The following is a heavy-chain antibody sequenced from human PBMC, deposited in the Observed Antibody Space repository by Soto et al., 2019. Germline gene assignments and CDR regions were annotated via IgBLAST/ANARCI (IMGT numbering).Heavy chain of an antibody. CDR2: INHSGST. Sequence: SETLSLTCAVYGGSFSGYYWSWIRQPPGKGLEWIGEINHSGSTNYNPSLKSRVTISVDTSKNQFSLKLSSVTAADTAVYYCARGRVAYDILTGDYYYYMDVWGKGTTVTVSS. J-gene: IGHJ6*03. CDR3: ARGRVAYDILTGDYYYYMDV. V-gene: IGHV4-34*01. D-gene: IGHD3-9*01. CDR1: GGSFSGYY.